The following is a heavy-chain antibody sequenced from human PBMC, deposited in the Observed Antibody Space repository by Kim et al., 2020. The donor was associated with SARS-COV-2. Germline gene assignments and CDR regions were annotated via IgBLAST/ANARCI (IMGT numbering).Heavy chain of an antibody. Sequence: SETLSLTCTVSGGSISSYYWSWIRQPPRKGLEWIGYIYYSGSTNYNPSLKSRVTITVATSKNQFSLKLNSVTAADMAVYYCARGVPDWLSRYNWFDPWGQGTLVTVSS. D-gene: IGHD3-9*01. J-gene: IGHJ5*02. CDR1: GGSISSYY. V-gene: IGHV4-59*12. CDR2: IYYSGST. CDR3: ARGVPDWLSRYNWFDP.